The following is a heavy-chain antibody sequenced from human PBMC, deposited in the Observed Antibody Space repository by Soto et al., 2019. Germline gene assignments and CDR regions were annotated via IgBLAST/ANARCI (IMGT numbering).Heavy chain of an antibody. D-gene: IGHD1-1*01. CDR2: ISAHNGNT. V-gene: IGHV1-18*01. CDR1: GGTFSSYT. CDR3: ARGRYGDY. J-gene: IGHJ4*02. Sequence: GASLKVSCKAPGGTFSSYTLSWVRQAPGQGLEWMAWISAHNGNTNYAQKLQGRVTVTRDTSTSTAYMELRSLRSDDTAVYYCARGRYGDYWGQGALVTVSS.